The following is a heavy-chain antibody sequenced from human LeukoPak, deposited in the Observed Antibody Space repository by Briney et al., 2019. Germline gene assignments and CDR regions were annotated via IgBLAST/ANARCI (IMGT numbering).Heavy chain of an antibody. J-gene: IGHJ4*02. CDR2: IYYSGST. CDR3: ARGRKQLWSEPDY. D-gene: IGHD5-18*01. Sequence: SETLSLTCTVSGGSISSSSYYWGWIRQPPGKGLEWIGSIYYSGSTYYNPSLKSRVTISVDTSKNQFSLKLSSVTAADTAVYYCARGRKQLWSEPDYWGQGTLVTVSS. V-gene: IGHV4-39*01. CDR1: GGSISSSSYY.